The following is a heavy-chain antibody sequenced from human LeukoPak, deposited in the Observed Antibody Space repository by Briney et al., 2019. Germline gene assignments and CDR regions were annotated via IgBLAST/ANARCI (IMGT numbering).Heavy chain of an antibody. J-gene: IGHJ4*02. CDR3: TSRHCSGGDCYFAGADPFDH. V-gene: IGHV3-53*01. Sequence: GGSLRLSCAASGFTVSSTYMSWVRQAPGKGLEWVSVIYKDGKIYYIDSVKGRFTISRDTSKNTLYLQMNSLRVEDTAVYYCTSRHCSGGDCYFAGADPFDHWGQGTLVTVSS. CDR1: GFTVSSTY. D-gene: IGHD2-21*01. CDR2: IYKDGKI.